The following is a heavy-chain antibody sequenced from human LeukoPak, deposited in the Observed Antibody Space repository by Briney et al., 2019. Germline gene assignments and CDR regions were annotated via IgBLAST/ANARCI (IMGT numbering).Heavy chain of an antibody. Sequence: GESLKISCKGPGYSFSSYWIAWVRQMPGKGLEWMGAIYPRDSRTTYSPSFQDQVTISADKSISTAYLQWTSLKASDTAMYYCARHLSDITSSPNYWGPGTLVTVSS. J-gene: IGHJ4*02. V-gene: IGHV5-51*01. CDR1: GYSFSSYW. D-gene: IGHD2-2*01. CDR3: ARHLSDITSSPNY. CDR2: IYPRDSRT.